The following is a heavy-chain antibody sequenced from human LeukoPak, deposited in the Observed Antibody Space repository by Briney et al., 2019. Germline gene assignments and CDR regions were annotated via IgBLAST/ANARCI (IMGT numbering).Heavy chain of an antibody. CDR1: GGTFGSYA. CDR3: ARDCRSVSCYSVDY. D-gene: IGHD2-15*01. V-gene: IGHV1-69*04. CDR2: TIPTLGIA. J-gene: IGHJ4*02. Sequence: SVKVSCKASGGTFGSYAIRWVRQAPGQGLEWMGRTIPTLGIANYAQKFQGRVSITADTSTSTSYMELSSLRSEDTAVFYCARDCRSVSCYSVDYWGQGTLVTVSS.